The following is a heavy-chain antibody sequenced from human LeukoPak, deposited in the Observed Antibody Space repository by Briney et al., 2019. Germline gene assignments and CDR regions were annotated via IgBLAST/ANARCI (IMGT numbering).Heavy chain of an antibody. Sequence: GGSLRLSCEASGFTFSSYAMNWVRQAPGKGLEWVSSISSSSSFIYYSDSLKGRFTISRDNAKNSLYLQMNSLRAEDTAVYYCAREGRYYDSSGYSYYYYYMDVWGKGTTVTISS. CDR3: AREGRYYDSSGYSYYYYYMDV. D-gene: IGHD3-22*01. V-gene: IGHV3-21*01. J-gene: IGHJ6*03. CDR2: ISSSSSFI. CDR1: GFTFSSYA.